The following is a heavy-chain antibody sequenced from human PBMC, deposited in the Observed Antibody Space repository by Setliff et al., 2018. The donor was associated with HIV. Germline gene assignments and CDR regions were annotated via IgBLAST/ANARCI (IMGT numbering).Heavy chain of an antibody. J-gene: IGHJ3*02. CDR3: ARRGGYTYYYDSSGYHRGPNDAFDI. CDR1: GGSFSGYX. Sequence: SETLSLTCAVYGGSFSGYXXXWIRQPPGKGXXXXXEINNSGSTNYNPSLKSRVTISVDTSKNQFSLKLSSVTAADTAVYYCARRGGYTYYYDSSGYHRGPNDAFDIWGQGTMVTVSS. D-gene: IGHD3-22*01. V-gene: IGHV4-34*01. CDR2: INNSGST.